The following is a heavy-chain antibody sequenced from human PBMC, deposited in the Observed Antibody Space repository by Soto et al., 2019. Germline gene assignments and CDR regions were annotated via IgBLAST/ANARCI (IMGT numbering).Heavy chain of an antibody. D-gene: IGHD1-1*01. J-gene: IGHJ4*02. CDR3: AKWNGYGDH. CDR1: GFSFSTYG. V-gene: IGHV3-23*01. CDR2: FSGGSGTT. Sequence: EVQLLESGGGLVQPGGSLRLSCAVSGFSFSTYGVTWVRQAPGKGLEWVSGFSGGSGTTHYADSVKGRFTITGDTSKNTVYLQMNSLRVEDTAVYYCAKWNGYGDHWGQGTLVTVSS.